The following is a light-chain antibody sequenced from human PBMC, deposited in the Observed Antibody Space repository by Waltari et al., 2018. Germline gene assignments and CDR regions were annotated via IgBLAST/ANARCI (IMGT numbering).Light chain of an antibody. CDR3: QHRNSYPVT. Sequence: DIQLTQSPSSLSASVGDRVTITSRASQDISSYLGWYQQKPGKAPNLLIYKASNLQTGVPARISGSGCGREFTLTISSLQPEDFAVYYWQHRNSYPVTVGGGTKVEIK. J-gene: IGKJ4*02. CDR2: KAS. V-gene: IGKV1-9*01. CDR1: QDISSY.